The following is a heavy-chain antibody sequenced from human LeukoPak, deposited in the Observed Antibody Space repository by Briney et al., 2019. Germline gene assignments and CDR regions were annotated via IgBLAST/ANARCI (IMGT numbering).Heavy chain of an antibody. CDR3: ARTRIMPGIAAAGTGYFDY. Sequence: SETLSLTCAVSGGSISSSNWWSWVRQPPGKGLEWIGEIYHSGSTNYNPSLKSRVTMSVDTSKNQFSLKLSSVTAADTAVYYCARTRIMPGIAAAGTGYFDYWGQGTLVTVSS. CDR1: GGSISSSNW. J-gene: IGHJ4*02. V-gene: IGHV4-4*02. D-gene: IGHD6-13*01. CDR2: IYHSGST.